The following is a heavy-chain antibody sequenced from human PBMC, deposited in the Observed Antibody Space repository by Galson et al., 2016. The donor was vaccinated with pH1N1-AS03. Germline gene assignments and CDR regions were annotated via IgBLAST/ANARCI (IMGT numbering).Heavy chain of an antibody. V-gene: IGHV1-18*01. J-gene: IGHJ4*02. CDR1: GYTFVNYG. D-gene: IGHD3-10*01. Sequence: SVKVSCKASGYTFVNYGISWVRRAPGQGLEWMGWISGYDGHTGYAQKFQGRVTMTTDTSTNTAYMELRSLRSDDTAVYYCARSGSGSFYEGDFWGQGTLVSVSS. CDR3: ARSGSGSFYEGDF. CDR2: ISGYDGHT.